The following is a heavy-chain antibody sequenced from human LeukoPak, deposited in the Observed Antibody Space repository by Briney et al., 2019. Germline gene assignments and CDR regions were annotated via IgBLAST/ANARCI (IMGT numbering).Heavy chain of an antibody. CDR1: GFTFSSYS. V-gene: IGHV3-48*02. CDR3: ARFLTGSRFFDY. D-gene: IGHD3-9*01. CDR2: ISSSSSPI. J-gene: IGHJ4*02. Sequence: GGSLRLSCAASGFTFSSYSMNWVRQAPGKGLEWVSYISSSSSPIYYADSVKGRFTISRDNAKNSLYLQMNALRDEDTAVYFCARFLTGSRFFDYWGQGTLVTVSS.